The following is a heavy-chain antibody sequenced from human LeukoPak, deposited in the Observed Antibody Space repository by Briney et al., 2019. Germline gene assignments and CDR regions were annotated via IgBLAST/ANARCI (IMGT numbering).Heavy chain of an antibody. V-gene: IGHV3-74*03. CDR1: GFTFRSYW. CDR3: ARGSNTVTTRDWFDP. D-gene: IGHD4-17*01. J-gene: IGHJ5*02. Sequence: GGSLRLSCAASGFTFRSYWMHWVRQVPGKGLVWVARINTYGTSSTYGDSVEGRFTISRDNAKNTLYLELNSLRDDDTAVYYGARGSNTVTTRDWFDPWGQGTQVSVSS. CDR2: INTYGTSS.